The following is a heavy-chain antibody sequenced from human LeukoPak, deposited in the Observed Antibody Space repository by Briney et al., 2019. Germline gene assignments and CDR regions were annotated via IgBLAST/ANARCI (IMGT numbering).Heavy chain of an antibody. J-gene: IGHJ4*02. CDR2: ISWNSGSI. CDR3: AKGLVGTTTFMDY. Sequence: GRSLRLSCAASGFTFDDCTMHWVRQAPGKGLEWVSRISWNSGSIAYADSVKGRFTISRDNVKNSLFLQMNSLRAEDTALYYCAKGLVGTTTFMDYWGQGTLVTVSS. CDR1: GFTFDDCT. V-gene: IGHV3-9*01. D-gene: IGHD1-26*01.